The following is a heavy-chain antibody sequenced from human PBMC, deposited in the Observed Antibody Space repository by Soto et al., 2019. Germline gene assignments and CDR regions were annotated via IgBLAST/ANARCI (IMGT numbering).Heavy chain of an antibody. D-gene: IGHD2-8*01. CDR1: GGTFRTAA. CDR2: LMPVFRTP. J-gene: IGHJ6*02. Sequence: QVQLEQSGAEVKKPGSSVKVSCKASGGTFRTAAISWVRQAPGQGLEWMGGLMPVFRTPDYAQKFQGRVKITADESTNTAYMELSGLRSDDTAVYYCARDNDRPQLGGNYYYILDVWGQGTTITVSS. V-gene: IGHV1-69*12. CDR3: ARDNDRPQLGGNYYYILDV.